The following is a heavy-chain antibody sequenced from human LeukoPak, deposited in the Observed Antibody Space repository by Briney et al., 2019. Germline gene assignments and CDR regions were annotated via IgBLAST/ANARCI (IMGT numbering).Heavy chain of an antibody. J-gene: IGHJ4*02. CDR3: ARDLSGDYRTIYLGFDY. V-gene: IGHV3-30-3*01. CDR2: ISYDGSNK. Sequence: GGSLLLSCAASGFTFSSYAMHWVRQAPGRGLEWVAVISYDGSNKYYADSVKGRFTISRDNSKNTLYLQMNSLRAEDTAVYYCARDLSGDYRTIYLGFDYWGQGTLVTVSS. D-gene: IGHD4-17*01. CDR1: GFTFSSYA.